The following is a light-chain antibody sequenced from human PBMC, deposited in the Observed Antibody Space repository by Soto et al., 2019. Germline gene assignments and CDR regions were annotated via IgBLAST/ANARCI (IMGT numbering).Light chain of an antibody. V-gene: IGLV7-46*01. CDR1: TGAVTSGHW. J-gene: IGLJ2*01. CDR2: DTT. Sequence: QTVVTQEPSLTVSPGGTVTLTCGSSTGAVTSGHWPHWIQQKPGQVPRTLLYDTTNKHSWTPARFAGSLLGGKAALTLSGAQPEDEADYYCLLSISNTVVFGGGTKVTVL. CDR3: LLSISNTVV.